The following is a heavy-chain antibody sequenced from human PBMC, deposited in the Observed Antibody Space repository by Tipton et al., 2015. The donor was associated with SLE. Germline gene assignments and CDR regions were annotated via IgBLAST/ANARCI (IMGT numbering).Heavy chain of an antibody. CDR3: ARHMITGGEFDY. Sequence: TLSLTCTVSGGSISSSSYYWGWIRQPPGKGLEWIGSIYYSGSTYYNPSLKSRVTVSADTSKNQFSLKLSSVTAADTAVYYCARHMITGGEFDYWGQGTMVTVSS. CDR1: GGSISSSSYY. V-gene: IGHV4-39*07. D-gene: IGHD3-16*01. J-gene: IGHJ3*01. CDR2: IYYSGST.